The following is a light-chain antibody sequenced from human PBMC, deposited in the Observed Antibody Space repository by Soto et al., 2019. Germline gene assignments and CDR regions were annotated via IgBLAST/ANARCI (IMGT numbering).Light chain of an antibody. CDR2: GAS. CDR1: QAILTY. CDR3: QQTFSPGVS. J-gene: IGKJ4*01. Sequence: DIHLTQSPSSLSAAVGDRVTITCRATQAILTYLNWLQQKAGKGPEVLIYGASGLRSGGPSRFTGSGSATEFTCTLTRLERKDDGTYFCQQTFSPGVSFGGGTKV. V-gene: IGKV1-39*01.